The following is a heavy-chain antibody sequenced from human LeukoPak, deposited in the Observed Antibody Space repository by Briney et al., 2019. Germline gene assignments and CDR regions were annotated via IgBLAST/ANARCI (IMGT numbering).Heavy chain of an antibody. CDR3: ARDDDTSGHYSLFEY. Sequence: GGSLSLSCGASGFPLSNHGVLGVREARGRGLEWGADFWAHGRSQYYADSVKGRVTISRDTSRSTVHLQMNSLRVEDTAVYYCARDDDTSGHYSLFEYWGQGTRVTVAS. CDR2: FWAHGRSQ. V-gene: IGHV3-33*01. CDR1: GFPLSNHG. D-gene: IGHD3-22*01. J-gene: IGHJ4*02.